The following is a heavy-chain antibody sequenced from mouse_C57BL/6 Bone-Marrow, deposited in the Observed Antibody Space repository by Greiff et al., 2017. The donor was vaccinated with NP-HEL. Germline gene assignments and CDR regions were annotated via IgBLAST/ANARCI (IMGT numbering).Heavy chain of an antibody. CDR2: INYDGSST. J-gene: IGHJ4*01. V-gene: IGHV5-16*01. D-gene: IGHD2-4*01. CDR3: AREWALRRRTYAMDY. Sequence: EVKLMESEGGLVQPGSSMKLSCTTSGFTFSDYYMAWVRQVPEKGLDWVANINYDGSSTYYLDYLKSRFIISRDNAKNILYLQMSSLKSEDTATYYCAREWALRRRTYAMDYWGQGTSVTVSS. CDR1: GFTFSDYY.